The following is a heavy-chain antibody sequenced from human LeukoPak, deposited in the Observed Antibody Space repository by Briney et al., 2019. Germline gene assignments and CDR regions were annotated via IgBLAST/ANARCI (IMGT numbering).Heavy chain of an antibody. CDR3: ATELPRPVHAFDI. J-gene: IGHJ3*02. CDR1: GYTLTELS. CDR2: FDPEDGET. V-gene: IGHV1-24*01. Sequence: ASVNVTFKFSGYTLTELSMHWVRQAPGKGLEWRGGFDPEDGETIYAQKFQGRVTMTEDTSTDTAYMELNSLRSEDTAVYYCATELPRPVHAFDIWGQGTMVTVSS. D-gene: IGHD1-14*01.